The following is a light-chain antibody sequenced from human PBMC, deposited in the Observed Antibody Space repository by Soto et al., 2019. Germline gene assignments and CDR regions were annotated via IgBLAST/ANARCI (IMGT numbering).Light chain of an antibody. CDR1: QSVTTW. Sequence: DIQMTQSPSSLSASVGDRVTITCRASQSVTTWLAWYQQKPGKAPKVLIYKASSLESGVPSRFSGSGSGTEFALTISSLQPDDFATYYCQQYNSYPFIFGEGTKVEIK. CDR2: KAS. J-gene: IGKJ4*01. V-gene: IGKV1-5*03. CDR3: QQYNSYPFI.